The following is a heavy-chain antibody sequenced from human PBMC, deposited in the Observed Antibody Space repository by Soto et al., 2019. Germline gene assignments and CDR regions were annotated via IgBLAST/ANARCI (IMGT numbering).Heavy chain of an antibody. CDR2: ITASGGRT. Sequence: GGSLRLSCTASGFTFSSYAMTWVRQAPGRGLEGVSGITASGGRTFYADSVKGRLPISRDNSRSTLNLQMNSLRAEDTAVYYCAKDTRYADYVRWFDSWGQGTLVTVSS. CDR3: AKDTRYADYVRWFDS. CDR1: GFTFSSYA. J-gene: IGHJ5*01. V-gene: IGHV3-23*01. D-gene: IGHD4-17*01.